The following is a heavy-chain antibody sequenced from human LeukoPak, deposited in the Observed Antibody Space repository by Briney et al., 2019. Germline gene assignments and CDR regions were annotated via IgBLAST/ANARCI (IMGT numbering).Heavy chain of an antibody. V-gene: IGHV3-23*01. J-gene: IGHJ4*02. D-gene: IGHD3-10*01. CDR1: GFTFSSYA. CDR2: ISGSGGST. Sequence: GGSLRLSCAASGFTFSSYAMSWVRQAPGKGLEWVSAISGSGGSTYYADSVKGRFTISRDNSKNTLYLQMNSLRAEDAAVYYCAKGLVPYGSGSLYWGQGALVTVSS. CDR3: AKGLVPYGSGSLY.